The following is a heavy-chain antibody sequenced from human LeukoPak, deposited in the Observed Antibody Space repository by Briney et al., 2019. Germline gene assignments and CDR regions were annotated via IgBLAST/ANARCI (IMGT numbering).Heavy chain of an antibody. CDR1: GYTFTSYG. CDR3: ARNMIRGIPNWFDP. J-gene: IGHJ5*02. CDR2: INPNTGGT. V-gene: IGHV1-2*02. D-gene: IGHD3-10*01. Sequence: EASVKVSCKASGYTFTSYGISWVRQAPGQGLEWMGWINPNTGGTRYSQKFQGRVTMTRDTSISTAFMELSRLTTDDTAIFYCARNMIRGIPNWFDPWGQGTLVIVSS.